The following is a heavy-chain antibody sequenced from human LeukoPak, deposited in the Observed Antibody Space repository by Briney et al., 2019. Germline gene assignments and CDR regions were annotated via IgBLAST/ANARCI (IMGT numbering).Heavy chain of an antibody. Sequence: GGSLRLSCAAFGFTFSSYAMSWVRQAPGKELEWVSAISGSGGSTYYADSVKGRFTISRDNSKNTLYLQMNSLRAEDTAVYYCAKDLVSVGYYDSSGYYIYWGQGTLVTVSS. CDR2: ISGSGGST. D-gene: IGHD3-22*01. CDR3: AKDLVSVGYYDSSGYYIY. CDR1: GFTFSSYA. V-gene: IGHV3-23*01. J-gene: IGHJ4*02.